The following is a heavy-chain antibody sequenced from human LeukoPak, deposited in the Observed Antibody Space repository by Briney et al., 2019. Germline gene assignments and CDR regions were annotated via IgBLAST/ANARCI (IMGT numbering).Heavy chain of an antibody. J-gene: IGHJ4*02. CDR1: GFAFSTYV. CDR3: VRGTGY. CDR2: ISSNGDNT. V-gene: IGHV3-64D*06. Sequence: GGSLRLSCSVSGFAFSTYVMHWVRQAPGKGLEYVSAISSNGDNTYYADSVKGRFTISRDNSKNTLYLQMSSLRPDDTAVYFCVRGTGYWGQGTLVTVSS.